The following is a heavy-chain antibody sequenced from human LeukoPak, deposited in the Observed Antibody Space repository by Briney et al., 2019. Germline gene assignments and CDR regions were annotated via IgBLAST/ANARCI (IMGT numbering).Heavy chain of an antibody. D-gene: IGHD5-18*01. J-gene: IGHJ6*03. V-gene: IGHV3-21*04. CDR2: ISPSSHYI. CDR3: ARDRHTAMVYYYYYMDV. Sequence: GGSLRLSCAGSGFTFSNYSINWVRQAPGKGREWVSSISPSSHYIYYADSVRGRFTISRDNARNSLYLKMNSLRDEDTAVYYCARDRHTAMVYYYYYMDVWGTGTTVTVSS. CDR1: GFTFSNYS.